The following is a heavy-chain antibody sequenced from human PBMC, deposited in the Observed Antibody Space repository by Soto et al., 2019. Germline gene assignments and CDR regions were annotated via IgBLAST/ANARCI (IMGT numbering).Heavy chain of an antibody. D-gene: IGHD3-9*01. CDR1: GYTFSSCG. Sequence: QVQLMQAGAEVKKPGAAVKVSCQASGYTFSSCGISWVRQAPGQGRAWMGWISAYKGNTSYAQKFQGRVTLTTGTSTSTVYMERRSLRADDTSVYYCARDRAILTGGGNFDDWGQGTLVTVSS. CDR3: ARDRAILTGGGNFDD. V-gene: IGHV1-18*01. J-gene: IGHJ4*02. CDR2: ISAYKGNT.